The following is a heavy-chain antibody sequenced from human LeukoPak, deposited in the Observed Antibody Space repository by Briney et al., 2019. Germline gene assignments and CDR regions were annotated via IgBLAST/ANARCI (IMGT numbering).Heavy chain of an antibody. CDR1: GLTFSDHY. V-gene: IGHV3-11*01. D-gene: IGHD5-12*01. CDR2: IDRTGTGF. CDR3: ARGKRGFRN. J-gene: IGHJ4*02. Sequence: GGSLRLSCVASGLTFSDHYMSWIRQAPGKGLEWLSYIDRTGTGFYYTDSVKGRFVISRDNDKSTLFLQMNNLTAKDTAKYYSARGKRGFRNWGQGTLVTVSS.